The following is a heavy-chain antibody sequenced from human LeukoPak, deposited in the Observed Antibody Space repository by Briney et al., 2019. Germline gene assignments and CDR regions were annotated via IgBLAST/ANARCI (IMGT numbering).Heavy chain of an antibody. CDR1: GYTFTSYG. CDR2: ISAYNGNT. D-gene: IGHD2-2*01. Sequence: ASVKVSCKASGYTFTSYGISWVRQAPGQGLEWMGWISAYNGNTNYAQKLQGRVTMTTDTSTSTAYMELRSLRSDDTAVYYCARVRGWDIVVVPAAHPYYYYGIDVWGKGTTVTVSS. CDR3: ARVRGWDIVVVPAAHPYYYYGIDV. J-gene: IGHJ6*04. V-gene: IGHV1-18*04.